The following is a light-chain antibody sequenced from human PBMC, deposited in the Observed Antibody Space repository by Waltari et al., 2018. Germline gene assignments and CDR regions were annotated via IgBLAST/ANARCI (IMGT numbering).Light chain of an antibody. J-gene: IGKJ2*01. Sequence: DIVPTQAPDSLAVSLGERATINCKSSQSVLSTSNNKNYLGWYQQKTGQPPKMLITWASTRESGVPDRFSGSGSGTDFTLTSSSLQAEDVAVYVCQQCYTFPYTFGQGTKLEIK. V-gene: IGKV4-1*01. CDR2: WAS. CDR1: QSVLSTSNNKNY. CDR3: QQCYTFPYT.